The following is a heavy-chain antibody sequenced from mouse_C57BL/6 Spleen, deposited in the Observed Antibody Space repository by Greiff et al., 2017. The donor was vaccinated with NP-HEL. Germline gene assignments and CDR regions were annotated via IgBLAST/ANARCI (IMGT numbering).Heavy chain of an antibody. Sequence: EVKLVESGGGLVQPGGSLKLSCAASGFTFSDYYMYWVRQTPEKRLEWVAYISNGGGSTYYPDTVKGRFTISRDNAKNTLYLQMSRLKSEDTAMYYCARHPTGYGSSYGYFDVWGTGTTVTVSS. CDR1: GFTFSDYY. CDR2: ISNGGGST. CDR3: ARHPTGYGSSYGYFDV. J-gene: IGHJ1*03. D-gene: IGHD1-1*01. V-gene: IGHV5-12*01.